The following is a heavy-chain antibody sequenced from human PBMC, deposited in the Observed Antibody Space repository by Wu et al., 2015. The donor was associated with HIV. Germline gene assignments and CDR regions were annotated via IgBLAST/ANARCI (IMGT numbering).Heavy chain of an antibody. V-gene: IGHV1-8*01. CDR3: AVLYSVEPDKAIFDS. CDR1: GYTFTSYD. Sequence: QVQLVQSGAEVKKPGASVKVSCKASGYTFTSYDINWVRQATGQGLEWMGWMNPNSANTGYAQKFQGRVTMTRNTSTSTAYMELSSLRSEDTAVYCCAVLYSVEPDKAIFDSWGQGTLVTVSS. D-gene: IGHD1-14*01. J-gene: IGHJ4*02. CDR2: MNPNSANT.